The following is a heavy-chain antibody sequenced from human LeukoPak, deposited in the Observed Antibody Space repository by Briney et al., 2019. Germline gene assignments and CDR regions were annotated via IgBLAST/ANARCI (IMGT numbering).Heavy chain of an antibody. CDR1: GYTFTGYY. V-gene: IGHV1-2*02. J-gene: IGHJ4*02. D-gene: IGHD3-10*01. CDR3: ARDPEWELLRFDY. CDR2: INPNSGGT. Sequence: ASVKVSCKASGYTFTGYYMHWVRQAPGQGLEWMGWINPNSGGTNYAQKFQGRVTMTRDTSISTAYMELSRLRSDDTAVYYCARDPEWELLRFDYWGQGTLVTVSS.